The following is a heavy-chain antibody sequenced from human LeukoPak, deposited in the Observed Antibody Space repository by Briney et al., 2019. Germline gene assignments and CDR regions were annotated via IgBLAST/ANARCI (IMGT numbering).Heavy chain of an antibody. CDR2: IIPIFGTA. Sequence: ASVKVSCKASGGSFSNYTISWLRQTPGQGLEWMGGIIPIFGTANYAQNFQGRVTITADKFTSTAYMELSSLRSEDTAVYYCARLSCSGGTCYSSRGDFDYWGQGTLVTVSS. CDR3: ARLSCSGGTCYSSRGDFDY. J-gene: IGHJ4*02. CDR1: GGSFSNYT. V-gene: IGHV1-69*06. D-gene: IGHD2-15*01.